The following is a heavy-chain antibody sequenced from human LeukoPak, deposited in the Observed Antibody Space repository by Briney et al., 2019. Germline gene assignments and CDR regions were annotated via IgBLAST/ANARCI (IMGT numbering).Heavy chain of an antibody. CDR2: ISGNGGGT. CDR1: GITFSSYA. Sequence: GGSLRLSCAASGITFSSYAMSWVRQAPGKGLEWVSGISGNGGGTYYADSVKGRFTISRDNSKNTLYLQMNSLRAEDTAVYYCAKSFGYSRSWFDYWGQGALVTVSS. CDR3: AKSFGYSRSWFDY. J-gene: IGHJ4*02. D-gene: IGHD6-13*01. V-gene: IGHV3-23*01.